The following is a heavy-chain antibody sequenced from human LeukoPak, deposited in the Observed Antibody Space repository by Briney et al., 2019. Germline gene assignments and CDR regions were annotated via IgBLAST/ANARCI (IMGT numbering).Heavy chain of an antibody. CDR3: ARGRRYCSSTSCSLGDY. CDR2: ISSSGSTI. D-gene: IGHD2-2*01. CDR1: GFTFSSYE. Sequence: GGSLRLSCAASGFTFSSYEMNWVRQAPGKGLEWVSYISSSGSTIYYADSVKGRFTISRDNAKNSLYLQMNSLRAEDTAVYYCARGRRYCSSTSCSLGDYWGQGTLVTVSS. V-gene: IGHV3-48*03. J-gene: IGHJ4*02.